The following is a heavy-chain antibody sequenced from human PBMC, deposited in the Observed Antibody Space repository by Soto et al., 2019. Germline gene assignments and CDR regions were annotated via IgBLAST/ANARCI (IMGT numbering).Heavy chain of an antibody. Sequence: GESLKISCKGSGYTFTNYWIGWVRQMPGKGLEWMGIIYPGDSDTKYNPSFQGQVTISADKSITTTYLQWSSLKASDTAIYYCAASIFYYGMDFWGQRTTVTVSS. CDR3: AASIFYYGMDF. CDR2: IYPGDSDT. V-gene: IGHV5-51*01. J-gene: IGHJ6*02. CDR1: GYTFTNYW.